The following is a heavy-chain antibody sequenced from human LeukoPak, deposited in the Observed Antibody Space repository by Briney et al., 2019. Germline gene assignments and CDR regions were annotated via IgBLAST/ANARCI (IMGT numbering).Heavy chain of an antibody. CDR2: ISYDGSNK. CDR1: GFTFSSYA. J-gene: IGHJ6*02. V-gene: IGHV3-30-3*01. CDR3: ARDGEDYYYGSGSSYYYYGMDV. Sequence: PGGSLRLSCAASGFTFSSYAMHWVRQAPGKGLEWVAVISYDGSNKYYADSVKGRFTISRDNSKNTLYLQMNSLRAEDTAVYYCARDGEDYYYGSGSSYYYYGMDVWGQGTTVTVSS. D-gene: IGHD3-10*01.